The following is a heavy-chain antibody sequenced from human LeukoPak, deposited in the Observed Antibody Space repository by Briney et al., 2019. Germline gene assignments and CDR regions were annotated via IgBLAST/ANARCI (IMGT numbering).Heavy chain of an antibody. V-gene: IGHV1-69*05. CDR3: ARDTDGDGYNSENDAFDI. D-gene: IGHD5-24*01. CDR1: GGTFSSNA. Sequence: ASVKVSCKASGGTFSSNAISWVRQAPGQGLEWMGGIIPIFGTANYAQKFQGRVTITTDESTSTAYMELSSLRSEDTAVYYCARDTDGDGYNSENDAFDIWGQGTMVTVSS. J-gene: IGHJ3*02. CDR2: IIPIFGTA.